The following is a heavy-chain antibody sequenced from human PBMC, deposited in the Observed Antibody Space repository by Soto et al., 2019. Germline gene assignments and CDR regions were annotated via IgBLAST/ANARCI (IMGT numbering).Heavy chain of an antibody. D-gene: IGHD3-10*01. CDR3: ATLWFGEGNY. CDR1: GGSISSSSYY. CDR2: IYYSGST. V-gene: IGHV4-39*01. Sequence: QLQLQESGPGLVKPSETLSLTCTVSGGSISSSSYYWGWIRQPPGKGLEWIGIIYYSGSTYYNPSLKSRVTISVDTSKNQFSLKLSSVTAADTAVYYCATLWFGEGNYWGQGTLVTVSS. J-gene: IGHJ4*02.